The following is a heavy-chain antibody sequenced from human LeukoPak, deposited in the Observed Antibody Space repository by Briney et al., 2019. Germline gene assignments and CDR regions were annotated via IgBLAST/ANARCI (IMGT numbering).Heavy chain of an antibody. D-gene: IGHD6-19*01. CDR1: GFTFSSYA. V-gene: IGHV3-23*01. CDR2: ISGSGGST. CDR3: ASASAVAGYFDY. J-gene: IGHJ4*02. Sequence: PGGSLRLSCAASGFTFSSYAMSWVRQAPGKGGEWVSAISGSGGSTYYADSVKGRFTISRDNSKNTLYLQMNSLRAEDTAVYYCASASAVAGYFDYWGQGTLVTVSS.